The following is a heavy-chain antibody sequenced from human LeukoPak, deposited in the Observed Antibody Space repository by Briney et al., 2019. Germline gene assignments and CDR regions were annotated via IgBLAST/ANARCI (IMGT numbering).Heavy chain of an antibody. Sequence: PGGSLRLSCAASGFTFRSFGMHLVRQAPGKGLEWVAFIRFDGSNQYYADSVKGRFTISRDNSNNTLFRQMNSQRVDDTAVYFCAKGYGESHFDSWGQGTLVTVSS. J-gene: IGHJ4*02. CDR1: GFTFRSFG. D-gene: IGHD4/OR15-4a*01. CDR3: AKGYGESHFDS. V-gene: IGHV3-30*02. CDR2: IRFDGSNQ.